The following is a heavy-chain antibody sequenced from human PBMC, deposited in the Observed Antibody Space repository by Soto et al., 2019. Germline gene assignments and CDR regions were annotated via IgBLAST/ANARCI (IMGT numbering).Heavy chain of an antibody. J-gene: IGHJ4*02. V-gene: IGHV3-7*01. CDR1: GFSFSNYH. Sequence: EVQLVESGGGLVQPGGSLRLSCATSGFSFSNYHMAWVRQAPGKGLEWVANIQTRGSVIEYADCVKGRFTISRDDAKNSLYLDINSLRVEDTALYYCARWRGAQSEFDYWGQGTTVIVSS. CDR2: IQTRGSVI. CDR3: ARWRGAQSEFDY.